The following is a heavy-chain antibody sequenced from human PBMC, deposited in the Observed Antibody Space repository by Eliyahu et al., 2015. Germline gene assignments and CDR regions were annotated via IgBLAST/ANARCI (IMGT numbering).Heavy chain of an antibody. J-gene: IGHJ6*03. CDR3: AKDLYSSSWAFMDV. CDR1: GFTFSNYA. Sequence: EVQLLESGGGLVQPGGSLRLSCAASGFTFSNYAMSWVRQAPGEGLEWVSGISGSGGTTYYADSVKGRFTTSRDNSQNTLYLQVNSLRAEDSAVYYCAKDLYSSSWAFMDVWGKGTTVTVSS. V-gene: IGHV3-23*01. CDR2: ISGSGGTT. D-gene: IGHD6-13*01.